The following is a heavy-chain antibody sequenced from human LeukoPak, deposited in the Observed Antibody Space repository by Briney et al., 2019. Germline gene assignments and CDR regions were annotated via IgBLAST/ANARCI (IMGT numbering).Heavy chain of an antibody. D-gene: IGHD2/OR15-2a*01. Sequence: SETLSLTCSVSGGSTSSYYWSWIRQAPGEGLEWIGYIFHSGITNYNPSLKSRVTISVDTSMNQFSLKLVSVTAADTAVYYCARTTSVYVFDYWGQGTLVTVSS. V-gene: IGHV4-59*01. CDR3: ARTTSVYVFDY. CDR1: GGSTSSYY. CDR2: IFHSGIT. J-gene: IGHJ4*02.